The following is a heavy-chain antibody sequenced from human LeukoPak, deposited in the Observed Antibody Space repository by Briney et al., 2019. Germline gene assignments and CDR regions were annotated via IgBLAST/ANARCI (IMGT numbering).Heavy chain of an antibody. CDR3: ARDGYCSGGSCYGMDV. D-gene: IGHD2-15*01. Sequence: PGGSLRLSCAASGSTFNRYWMHWVRQVPGRGLVWVSRINSDESSTTYADSVKGRFTISRDNAKNTLYLQMNSLRAEDTAVYYCARDGYCSGGSCYGMDVWGQGTTVTVSS. CDR2: INSDESST. CDR1: GSTFNRYW. J-gene: IGHJ6*02. V-gene: IGHV3-74*03.